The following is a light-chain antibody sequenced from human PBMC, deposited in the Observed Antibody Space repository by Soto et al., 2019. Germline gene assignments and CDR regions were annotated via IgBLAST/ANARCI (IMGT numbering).Light chain of an antibody. Sequence: IKMTESPFTLSGSIGGIVIMTCRVIQTISSWFAWYQQKPGKAPKLLIYKASTLKSGVPSRFTGSGSGTEFTLTISSLQSEDFAVYYCQQYNNWPPITFGRGTRLEIK. J-gene: IGKJ5*01. V-gene: IGKV1-5*03. CDR1: QTISSW. CDR3: QQYNNWPPIT. CDR2: KAS.